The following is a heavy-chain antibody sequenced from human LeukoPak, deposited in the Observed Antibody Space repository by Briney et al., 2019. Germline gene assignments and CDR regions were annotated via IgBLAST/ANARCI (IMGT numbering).Heavy chain of an antibody. CDR2: INHSGST. J-gene: IGHJ3*02. Sequence: TSETLSLTCAVYGGSFSGYYWSWIRQPPGKGLEWIGEINHSGSTNYNPSLKSRVTISVDTSKNQFSLKLSSVTAADRAVYYCARGSGAFDIWGQGTMVTVSS. V-gene: IGHV4-34*01. CDR1: GGSFSGYY. CDR3: ARGSGAFDI.